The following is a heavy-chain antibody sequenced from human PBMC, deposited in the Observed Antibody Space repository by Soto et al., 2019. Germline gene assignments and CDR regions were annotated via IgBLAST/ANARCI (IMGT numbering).Heavy chain of an antibody. CDR1: GYTFTGYY. D-gene: IGHD3-3*01. Sequence: QVQLVQSGAEVKKPGASVKVSCKASGYTFTGYYMHWVRQAPGQGLEWMGWINPNSGGTNYAQKFQVRVTMTRDTSITTAYMELSRLRSDDTAVYYCAREASEYEPRHDYWGQGTLVTVSS. J-gene: IGHJ4*02. V-gene: IGHV1-2*02. CDR2: INPNSGGT. CDR3: AREASEYEPRHDY.